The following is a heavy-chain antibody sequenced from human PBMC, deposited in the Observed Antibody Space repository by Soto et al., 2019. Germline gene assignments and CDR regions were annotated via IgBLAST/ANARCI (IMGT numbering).Heavy chain of an antibody. Sequence: QVQLVQSGTVVQRRGSSVKVSCQASGGTFSSHGMAWVRQAPGQGLEWMGGIIPTFGTPTYAPKFQGRVTITANKSTNTAYMERSSLRAEASGVYYCASERSAQYFDFWGKGTLLTVCS. CDR3: ASERSAQYFDF. D-gene: IGHD1-26*01. CDR2: IIPTFGTP. V-gene: IGHV1-69*06. J-gene: IGHJ4*02. CDR1: GGTFSSHG.